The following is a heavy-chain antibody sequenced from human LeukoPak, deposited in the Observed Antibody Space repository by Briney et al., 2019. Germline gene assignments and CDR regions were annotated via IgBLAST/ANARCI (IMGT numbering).Heavy chain of an antibody. CDR1: GFTFSASA. V-gene: IGHV3-73*01. D-gene: IGHD5-18*01. CDR3: TRLYSNGYDY. J-gene: IGHJ4*02. Sequence: GGSLRLSCAASGFTFSASAMHWVRQASGKGLEWVGRIRSKANSYATAYAASVKGRFTISRDDSKNTAYLQMNSLKIEDTAVYYCTRLYSNGYDYWGQGTLVTVSS. CDR2: IRSKANSYAT.